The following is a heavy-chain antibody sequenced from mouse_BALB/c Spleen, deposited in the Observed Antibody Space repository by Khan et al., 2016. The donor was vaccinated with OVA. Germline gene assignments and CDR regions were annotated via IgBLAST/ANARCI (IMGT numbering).Heavy chain of an antibody. Sequence: VQLKESGGGLVQPGGSRKLSCAASGFTFNSYGMHWVRQAPEKGLEWVAYIRGDSNTIYYTDTVKGRFTISRDNPKNTLFLQMTSLMSEDTAMYYCATSYFYGYYFDYWGPGTTLTVS. V-gene: IGHV5-17*02. J-gene: IGHJ2*01. D-gene: IGHD1-1*01. CDR2: IRGDSNTI. CDR3: ATSYFYGYYFDY. CDR1: GFTFNSYG.